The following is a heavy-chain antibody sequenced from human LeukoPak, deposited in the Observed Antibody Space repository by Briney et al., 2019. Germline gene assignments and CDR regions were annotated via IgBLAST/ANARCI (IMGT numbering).Heavy chain of an antibody. Sequence: GGSLRLSCAASGFTVSTNYMNWVRQAPGKGLEWVANIKEDGSEKYYVDSVKGRFTISRDNAKTSVYLQVNSLRAEDTAVYYCARATGSPYFDYWGQGTLVTVSS. CDR1: GFTVSTNY. D-gene: IGHD4-17*01. V-gene: IGHV3-7*01. CDR3: ARATGSPYFDY. CDR2: IKEDGSEK. J-gene: IGHJ4*02.